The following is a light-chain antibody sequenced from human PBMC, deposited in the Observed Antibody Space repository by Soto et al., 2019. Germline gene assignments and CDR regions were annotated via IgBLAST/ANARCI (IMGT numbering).Light chain of an antibody. V-gene: IGLV2-23*01. CDR1: NSDLGSYNL. J-gene: IGLJ2*01. CDR3: CSFAGTYTLV. CDR2: EGT. Sequence: QSALTQPASVSGSPGQSITISCTGSNSDLGSYNLVSWYQHHPGKAPKLIIYEGTRRPSGVSDRFSGSKSGNTASLTISGLLAEDESDYYCCSFAGTYTLVFGGGTKVTVL.